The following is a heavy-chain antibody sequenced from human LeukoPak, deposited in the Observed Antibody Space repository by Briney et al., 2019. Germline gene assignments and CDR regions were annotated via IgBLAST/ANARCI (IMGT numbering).Heavy chain of an antibody. V-gene: IGHV1-69*01. D-gene: IGHD5-18*01. CDR1: GGTFSSYA. CDR3: ARDGEGYSYGPYYFDY. J-gene: IGHJ4*02. Sequence: ASVKVSCKASGGTFSSYAISWVRQAPGQGLEWMGGIIPIFGTANYAQKFQGRVTITADESTSTAYMELSSLRSEDTAVYYCARDGEGYSYGPYYFDYWGQGTLVTVSS. CDR2: IIPIFGTA.